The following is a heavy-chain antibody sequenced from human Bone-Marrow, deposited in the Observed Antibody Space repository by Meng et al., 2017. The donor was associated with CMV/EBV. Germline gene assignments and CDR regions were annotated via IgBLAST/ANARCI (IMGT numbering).Heavy chain of an antibody. J-gene: IGHJ4*02. CDR2: IIPIFGTA. Sequence: QVRLWQSGAEVKKPGASVKVSCKASGYTFTSYDINSVRQAAGQGLEWMGGIIPIFGTANYAQKFQGRVTITADESTSTAYMELSSLRSEDTAVYYCARGEGYSSSWSDPFDYWGQGTLVTVSS. V-gene: IGHV1-69*01. CDR1: GYTFTSYD. CDR3: ARGEGYSSSWSDPFDY. D-gene: IGHD6-13*01.